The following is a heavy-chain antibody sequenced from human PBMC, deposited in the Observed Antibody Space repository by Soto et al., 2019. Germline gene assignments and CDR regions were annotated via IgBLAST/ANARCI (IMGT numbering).Heavy chain of an antibody. CDR1: GGSFSGYY. V-gene: IGHV4-34*01. CDR3: ARSGVGVGSWYFDL. J-gene: IGHJ2*01. Sequence: QVQLQQWGAGLLKPSETLSLTCAVYGGSFSGYYWSWIRQPPGKGLEWIGEINHSGSTNYNPSLKSRVTISVDTSKNQFSLKLSSVTAEDTAVYYCARSGVGVGSWYFDLWGRVTLVTVSS. D-gene: IGHD3-22*01. CDR2: INHSGST.